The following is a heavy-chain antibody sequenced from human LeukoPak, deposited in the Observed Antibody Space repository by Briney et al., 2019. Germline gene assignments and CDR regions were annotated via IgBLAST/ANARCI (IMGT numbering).Heavy chain of an antibody. V-gene: IGHV1-46*01. CDR1: GYTFTSYY. D-gene: IGHD3-10*01. CDR2: INPSGGST. J-gene: IGHJ6*04. Sequence: ASVKVSCKASGYTFTSYYMHWVRQAPGQGLEWMGIINPSGGSTSYAQKFQGRVTITADKSTSTAYMELSSLRSEDTAVYYCARGILWFGDDVWGKGTTVTISS. CDR3: ARGILWFGDDV.